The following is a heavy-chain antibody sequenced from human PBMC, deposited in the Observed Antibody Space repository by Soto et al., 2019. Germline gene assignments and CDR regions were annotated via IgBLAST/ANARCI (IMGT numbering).Heavy chain of an antibody. CDR3: ARGPWLGVFSVEAFDI. CDR2: IWYDGSNK. J-gene: IGHJ3*02. D-gene: IGHD3-10*01. CDR1: GFSFRSYG. V-gene: IGHV3-33*01. Sequence: QVQLVESGGGVVQPGRSLRIFCTVSGFSFRSYGMHWVRQAPGKGLEWVAVIWYDGSNKYYGDTVKGRFTISRDTSKNTLYLQMNSLRAEDTAVYYCARGPWLGVFSVEAFDIWGKGTTVTVSS.